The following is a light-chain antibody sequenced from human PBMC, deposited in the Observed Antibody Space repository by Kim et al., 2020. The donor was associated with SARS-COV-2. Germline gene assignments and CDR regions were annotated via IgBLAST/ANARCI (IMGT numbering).Light chain of an antibody. CDR3: QQRYSWRT. V-gene: IGKV3-11*01. CDR1: QSVSSY. CDR2: DAS. J-gene: IGKJ2*01. Sequence: EIVLTQSPATLSLSPGERATLSCRASQSVSSYLAWYQQKPGQAPRLLIYDASNRATGIPARFSGSGSGTDFTLTISSLEPEDFAVYYCQQRYSWRTFGQGTKLEI.